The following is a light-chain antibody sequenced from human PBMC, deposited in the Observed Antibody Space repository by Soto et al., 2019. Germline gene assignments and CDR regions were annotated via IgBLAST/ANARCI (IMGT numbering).Light chain of an antibody. V-gene: IGKV4-1*01. CDR2: RAS. CDR3: QQYSSTPYT. Sequence: DIVMTQSPDSLAVSLGERATINCKSSQSILYSSINKYFLAWYQHKPGQPPKLLIYRASTRESGVPDRFSGSGSGTDFTLTISSLQAEDVAVYYCQQYSSTPYTFGHGTKLEIK. CDR1: QSILYSSINKYF. J-gene: IGKJ2*01.